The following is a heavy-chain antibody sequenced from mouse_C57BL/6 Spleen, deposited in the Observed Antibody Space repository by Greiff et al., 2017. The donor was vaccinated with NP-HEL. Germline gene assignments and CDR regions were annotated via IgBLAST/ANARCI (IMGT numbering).Heavy chain of an antibody. Sequence: VQLQQSGAELVRPGTSVKVSCKASGYAFTNYLIEWVKQRPGQGLEWIGVINPGSGGTNYNEKFKGKATLTADKSSSTAYMQLSSLTSEDSAVYFCARDGYIWGQGTLVTVSA. J-gene: IGHJ3*01. V-gene: IGHV1-54*01. CDR3: ARDGYI. D-gene: IGHD1-2*01. CDR1: GYAFTNYL. CDR2: INPGSGGT.